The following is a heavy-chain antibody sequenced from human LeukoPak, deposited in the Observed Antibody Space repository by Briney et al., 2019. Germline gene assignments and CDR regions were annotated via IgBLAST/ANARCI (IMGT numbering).Heavy chain of an antibody. J-gene: IGHJ4*02. CDR1: GYTLTSYG. CDR2: ISAYNGNT. D-gene: IGHD6-19*01. V-gene: IGHV1-18*01. CDR3: ARGDYSSGWPFFDY. Sequence: GASVKVSCKASGYTLTSYGISWVRQAPGQGLEWMGWISAYNGNTNYAQKLQGRVTMTTDTSTSTAYMELRSLRSDDTAVYYCARGDYSSGWPFFDYWGQGTLVAVSS.